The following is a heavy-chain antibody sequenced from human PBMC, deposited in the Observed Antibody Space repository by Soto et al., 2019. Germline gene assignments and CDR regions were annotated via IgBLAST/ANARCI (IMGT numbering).Heavy chain of an antibody. V-gene: IGHV3-9*01. CDR2: ISWNSGSI. D-gene: IGHD3-10*01. Sequence: EVQLVESGGGLVQPGRSLRLSCAASGFTFDDYGMHWVRQAPGKGLEWVSGISWNSGSIGYADSVKGRFTISRDNAKNSLYLQMNSLRAEDTALYYCAKDKWVRGVRYYFDYWGQGTLVTVSS. CDR3: AKDKWVRGVRYYFDY. J-gene: IGHJ4*02. CDR1: GFTFDDYG.